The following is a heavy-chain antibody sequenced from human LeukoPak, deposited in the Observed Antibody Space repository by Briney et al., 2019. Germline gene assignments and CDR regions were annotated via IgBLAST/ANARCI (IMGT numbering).Heavy chain of an antibody. CDR2: IGGSGATT. V-gene: IGHV3-23*01. J-gene: IGHJ1*01. Sequence: GRSLRLSCAASGFIFTDFAMSWVRQAPGRGLEWVSGIGGSGATTDYAESVRGRFTVSRDNSKNIVYLQMNSLRAEDTATYYCAKGQALRWGQGTLVTVSS. CDR1: GFIFTDFA. CDR3: AKGQALR. D-gene: IGHD6-6*01.